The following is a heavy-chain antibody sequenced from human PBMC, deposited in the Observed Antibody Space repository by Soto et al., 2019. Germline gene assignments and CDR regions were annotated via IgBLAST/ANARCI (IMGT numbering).Heavy chain of an antibody. Sequence: ASVKVSCKASGYTFTSYAMHWVRQAPGQRLEWMGWINAGNGNTKYSQKFQGRVTITRDTSASTAYMELSSLRSEDTAVYYCARGNSTVRPDEAFDIWGQGTMVTVSS. CDR3: ARGNSTVRPDEAFDI. D-gene: IGHD1-1*01. V-gene: IGHV1-3*01. CDR2: INAGNGNT. J-gene: IGHJ3*02. CDR1: GYTFTSYA.